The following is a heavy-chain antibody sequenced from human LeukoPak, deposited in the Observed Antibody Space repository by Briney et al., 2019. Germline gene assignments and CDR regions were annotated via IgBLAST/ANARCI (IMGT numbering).Heavy chain of an antibody. CDR3: ARGETGRDYGDYTLGDRFDI. D-gene: IGHD4-17*01. V-gene: IGHV4-34*01. Sequence: SETLSLTCAVYGGSFSGYYWSWIRQPPGKGLEWIGEINHGGSTNYNPSLKSRVTISVDTSKNQFSLKLSSVTAADTAVYHCARGETGRDYGDYTLGDRFDIWGQGTMVTVSS. J-gene: IGHJ3*02. CDR2: INHGGST. CDR1: GGSFSGYY.